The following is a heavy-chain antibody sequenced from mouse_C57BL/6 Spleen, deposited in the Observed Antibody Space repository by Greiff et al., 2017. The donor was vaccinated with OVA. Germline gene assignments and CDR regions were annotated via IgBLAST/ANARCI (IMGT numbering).Heavy chain of an antibody. J-gene: IGHJ2*01. CDR2: IRSKSNNYAT. CDR3: VRSTYYFDY. Sequence: EVKLMESGGGLVQPKGSLKLSCAASGFSFNTYAMNWVRQAPGKGLEWVARIRSKSNNYATYYADSVKDRFTISRDDSESMLYLQMNNLKTEDTAMYYCVRSTYYFDYWGQGTTLTVSS. V-gene: IGHV10-1*01. D-gene: IGHD2-1*01. CDR1: GFSFNTYA.